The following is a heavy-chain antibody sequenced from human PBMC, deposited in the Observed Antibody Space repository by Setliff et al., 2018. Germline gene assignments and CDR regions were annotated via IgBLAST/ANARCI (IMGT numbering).Heavy chain of an antibody. J-gene: IGHJ4*02. CDR1: GFTFNSYA. CDR3: VRDSPSSLYNFWSGCSDY. D-gene: IGHD3-3*01. Sequence: GGSLRLSCAASGFTFNSYAMHWVRQAPGKGLEWLAVISYDGINKYYANSVRGRFTISRDNSKNTLFLQMNSLRTDDTAVFYCVRDSPSSLYNFWSGCSDYWGQGTLVTVSS. V-gene: IGHV3-30*01. CDR2: ISYDGINK.